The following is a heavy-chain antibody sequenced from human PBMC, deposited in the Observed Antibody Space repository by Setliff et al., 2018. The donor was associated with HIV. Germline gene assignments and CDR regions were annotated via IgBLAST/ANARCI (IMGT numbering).Heavy chain of an antibody. CDR3: ARGRGWDIPPPPNYYFDY. CDR1: GASINDYF. V-gene: IGHV4-59*08. J-gene: IGHJ4*02. D-gene: IGHD1-26*01. CDR2: IYHTGTT. Sequence: NPSETLSLTCTVSGASINDYFWSWIRQSPGKRPEWIGHIYHTGTTNYSPSLKSRVTMSVDTARNRFSLKLNSVTAADTAVYYCARGRGWDIPPPPNYYFDYWGQGTLVTVSS.